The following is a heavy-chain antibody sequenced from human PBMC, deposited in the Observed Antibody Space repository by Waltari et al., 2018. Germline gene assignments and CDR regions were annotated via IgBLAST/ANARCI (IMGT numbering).Heavy chain of an antibody. CDR2: LDREEGEI. V-gene: IGHV1-24*01. D-gene: IGHD2-21*01. Sequence: QVQLVQSGAEVKKPGAAVKVSCTILGYTLKEVPIHWVRQVPGKGLEWMAPGKGVGWMERLDREEGEIVYAQNFQGRLTMTEDISLETAYMELSSLKFEDTAVYYCATDQRTERPNGYSHYGLDVWGQGTAVTVSS. J-gene: IGHJ6*02. CDR3: ATDQRTERPNGYSHYGLDV. CDR1: GYTLKEVP.